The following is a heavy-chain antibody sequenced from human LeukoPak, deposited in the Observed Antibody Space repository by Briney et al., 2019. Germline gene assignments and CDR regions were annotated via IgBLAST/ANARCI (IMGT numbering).Heavy chain of an antibody. V-gene: IGHV3-48*04. Sequence: GGSLRLSCAASGFTFSSYSMNWVRQAPGKGLEWVSYISSSSSTIYYADSVKGRFTISRDNAKNSLYLQMNSLRAEDTAVYYCARNRPTDPRAEYFQHWGQGTLVTVSS. J-gene: IGHJ1*01. D-gene: IGHD1-14*01. CDR1: GFTFSSYS. CDR3: ARNRPTDPRAEYFQH. CDR2: ISSSSSTI.